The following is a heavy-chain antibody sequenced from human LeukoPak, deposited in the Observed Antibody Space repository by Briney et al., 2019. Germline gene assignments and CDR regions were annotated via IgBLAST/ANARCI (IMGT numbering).Heavy chain of an antibody. CDR3: AVPPHCSSTSCYNGFDY. Sequence: GASVKVSCKASGYTFTGYYMHWVRQAPGQGLEWMGRINPNSGGTNYAQKFQGRVTMTGATSISTAYMELSRLRSDDTAVYYCAVPPHCSSTSCYNGFDYWGQGTLVTVSS. CDR1: GYTFTGYY. D-gene: IGHD2-2*02. J-gene: IGHJ4*02. V-gene: IGHV1-2*06. CDR2: INPNSGGT.